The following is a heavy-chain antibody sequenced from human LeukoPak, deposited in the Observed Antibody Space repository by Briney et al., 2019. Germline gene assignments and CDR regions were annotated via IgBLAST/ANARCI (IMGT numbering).Heavy chain of an antibody. J-gene: IGHJ3*02. CDR2: ISDDGSFT. D-gene: IGHD3/OR15-3a*01. CDR1: GFTFSRDW. CDR3: AKDWPRHDAFDI. Sequence: PGGSLRLSCAASGFTFSRDWMHWVRQAPGKGLVWVSRISDDGSFTTYADSVQGRFTISRDNAKSTVFLQMNSLRVEDTAVYYCAKDWPRHDAFDIWGQGTMVTVSS. V-gene: IGHV3-74*03.